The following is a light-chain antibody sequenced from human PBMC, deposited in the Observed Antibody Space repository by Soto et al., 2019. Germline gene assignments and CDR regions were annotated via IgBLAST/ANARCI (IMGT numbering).Light chain of an antibody. CDR1: SGHGTYI. J-gene: IGLJ3*02. Sequence: QSVLTQSSSASASLGSSVRLTCTLSSGHGTYIIAWHQQQPGKGPRYLMKLEGSGSYNKGSGVPDRFSGSSSGADRHLTISNLQFEDEGDYYCETWDSNSWVFGGGTKLTVL. V-gene: IGLV4-60*02. CDR2: LEGSGSY. CDR3: ETWDSNSWV.